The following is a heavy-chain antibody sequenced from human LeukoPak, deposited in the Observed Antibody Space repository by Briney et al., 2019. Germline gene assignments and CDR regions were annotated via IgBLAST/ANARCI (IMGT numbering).Heavy chain of an antibody. J-gene: IGHJ4*02. CDR1: GFTFSSYA. V-gene: IGHV3-23*01. CDR3: ATLKGSSTVMVKGDQ. D-gene: IGHD4-17*01. CDR2: ICGNGGTT. Sequence: PGGSLRLSCAASGFTFSSYAMSWVRQAPGKGLEWVSAICGNGGTTYYADSVMGRFTISRDNSKNTLYLQINSLRGEDTALYYCATLKGSSTVMVKGDQWGEGTLVT.